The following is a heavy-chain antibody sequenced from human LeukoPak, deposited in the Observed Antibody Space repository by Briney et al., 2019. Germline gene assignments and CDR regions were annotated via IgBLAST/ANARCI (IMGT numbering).Heavy chain of an antibody. Sequence: ASVKVSCKASGYTFTSYGISWVRQAPGQGLGWMGWISAYNGNTNYAQKLQGRVTMTTDTSTSTAYMELRSLRSDDTAVYYCARGRIGGGNSYWYFDLWGRGTLVTVSS. CDR1: GYTFTSYG. CDR2: ISAYNGNT. V-gene: IGHV1-18*01. J-gene: IGHJ2*01. CDR3: ARGRIGGGNSYWYFDL. D-gene: IGHD4-23*01.